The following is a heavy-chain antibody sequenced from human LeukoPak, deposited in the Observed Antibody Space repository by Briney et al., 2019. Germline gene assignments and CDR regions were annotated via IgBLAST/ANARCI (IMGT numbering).Heavy chain of an antibody. CDR2: IYYSGST. CDR3: ARDLPYDSSGYGAFDI. J-gene: IGHJ3*02. V-gene: IGHV4-59*01. Sequence: SETPSLTCTVSGGSISSYYWSWIRQPPGKGLEWIGYIYYSGSTNYNPSLKSRVTISVDTSKNQFSLKLSSVTAADTAVYYCARDLPYDSSGYGAFDIWGQGTMVTVSS. D-gene: IGHD3-22*01. CDR1: GGSISSYY.